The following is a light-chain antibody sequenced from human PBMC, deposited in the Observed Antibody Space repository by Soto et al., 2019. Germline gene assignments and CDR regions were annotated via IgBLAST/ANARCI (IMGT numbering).Light chain of an antibody. CDR3: QQYGSSPVT. V-gene: IGKV3-20*01. Sequence: EIVLTQSPDTLSLSPGERATLSCRASQSVSNSYLAWYQQKLGQAPRLLIYGASSRATGIPDRFSGSGSGTDFTLTISRLEPEDFAVYYCQQYGSSPVTFGPGTKVAIK. J-gene: IGKJ3*01. CDR1: QSVSNSY. CDR2: GAS.